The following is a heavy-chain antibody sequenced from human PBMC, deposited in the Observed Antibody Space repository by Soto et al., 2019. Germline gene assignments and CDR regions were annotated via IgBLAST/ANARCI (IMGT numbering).Heavy chain of an antibody. CDR3: ARAPGLAVAHFDD. CDR2: VFHSGSS. J-gene: IGHJ4*02. D-gene: IGHD6-19*01. V-gene: IGHV4-59*02. CDR1: GASVTGFY. Sequence: SDTLSLTCTSSGASVTGFYWSWIRQPPGKGLEWIGYVFHSGSSNYNPSLKSRVTISVDTSKSQISLRLTSVTAADTAVYYCARAPGLAVAHFDDWGQGTLVTVSS.